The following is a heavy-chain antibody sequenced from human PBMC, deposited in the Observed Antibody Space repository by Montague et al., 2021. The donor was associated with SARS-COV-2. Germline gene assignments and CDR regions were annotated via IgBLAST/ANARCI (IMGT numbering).Heavy chain of an antibody. V-gene: IGHV4-61*02. CDR2: LSISCCT. D-gene: IGHD6-19*01. CDR1: AGSISSASYY. J-gene: IGHJ4*02. CDR3: SRDIAVAGLFDY. Sequence: TLSLTCTVSAGSISSASYYLSCIRQPTGKGLEWIGRLSISCCTNYDPSPKNRVTISVDTSKNQFSLKLSSVTSADTALYYCSRDIAVAGLFDYWGQGTLVTVS.